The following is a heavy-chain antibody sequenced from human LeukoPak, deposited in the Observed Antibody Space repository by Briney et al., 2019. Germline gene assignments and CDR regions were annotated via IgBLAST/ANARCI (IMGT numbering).Heavy chain of an antibody. CDR1: GFPFGDYA. D-gene: IGHD2-2*01. CDR2: IQAKAYGGAT. J-gene: IGHJ4*02. CDR3: TRAPHPRCSSSGCYLDY. Sequence: GGSLRLSCSTSGFPFGDYAMSWVRQAPGKGLECGGFIQAKAYGGATKYAASVNGRFSISRDDSQSIANLQMNDLKTEDTAVYYCTRAPHPRCSSSGCYLDYWGQGTLVTVSS. V-gene: IGHV3-49*04.